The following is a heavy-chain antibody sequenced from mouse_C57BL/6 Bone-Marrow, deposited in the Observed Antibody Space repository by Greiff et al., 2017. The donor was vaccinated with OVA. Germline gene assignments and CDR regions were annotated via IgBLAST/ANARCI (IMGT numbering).Heavy chain of an antibody. V-gene: IGHV1-7*01. CDR1: GYTFTSYW. CDR2: INPSSGYT. CDR3: ERCYYGSSYGFDY. Sequence: QVQLKESGAELAKPGASVKLSCKASGYTFTSYWMHWVKQRPGQGLEWIGYINPSSGYTKYNQKFKDKATLTADKSSSTAYMQLSSLTYEDSAVYYCERCYYGSSYGFDYWGQGTTLTVSS. D-gene: IGHD1-1*01. J-gene: IGHJ2*01.